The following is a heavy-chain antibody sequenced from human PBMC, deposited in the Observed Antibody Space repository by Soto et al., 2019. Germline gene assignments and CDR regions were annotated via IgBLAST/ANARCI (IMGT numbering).Heavy chain of an antibody. CDR1: GLTFSTSW. CDR2: IHPAGNVQ. CDR3: ATANTPYAFDM. Sequence: VQLVESGGGLVQPGESLRLSCTASGLTFSTSWLTWVRQAPGEGLEWVSKIHPAGNVQHYADSVKERFTISRDNAKNSVFLQMSGLRVEDTAVYYCATANTPYAFDMWGQGTMVTVSS. J-gene: IGHJ3*02. V-gene: IGHV3-7*01.